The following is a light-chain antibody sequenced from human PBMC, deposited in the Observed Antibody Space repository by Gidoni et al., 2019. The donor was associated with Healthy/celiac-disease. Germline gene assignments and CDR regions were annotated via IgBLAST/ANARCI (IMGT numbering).Light chain of an antibody. CDR2: GAS. CDR3: QQYGSSSWT. Sequence: EIVLTQSPGTLSLSPGERATLSCRASQSVRSSYLAWYQQKPGQAPRLLIYGASSRATGITNRFSDSGSGTDFTLTISRLEPEDFAVYYCQQYGSSSWTFGQGTKVEIK. V-gene: IGKV3-20*01. CDR1: QSVRSSY. J-gene: IGKJ1*01.